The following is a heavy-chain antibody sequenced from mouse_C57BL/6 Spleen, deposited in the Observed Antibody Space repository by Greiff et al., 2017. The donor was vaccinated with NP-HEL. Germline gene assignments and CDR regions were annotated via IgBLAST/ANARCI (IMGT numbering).Heavy chain of an antibody. Sequence: VQLQQSGPGLVQPSPCLSISCTASGFSFTSYGVHWVRQSPGKGLEWLGVICSGGSTDYYAAFMSRLSTTKENSKRQVIFKMNSLQADDTAIYYCAKDGRPYYYAMDYWGQGTSVTVSS. CDR1: GFSFTSYG. CDR2: ICSGGST. D-gene: IGHD1-1*01. J-gene: IGHJ4*01. CDR3: AKDGRPYYYAMDY. V-gene: IGHV2-5*01.